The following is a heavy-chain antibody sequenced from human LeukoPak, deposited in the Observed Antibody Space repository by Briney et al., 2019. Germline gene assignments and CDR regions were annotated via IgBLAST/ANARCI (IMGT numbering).Heavy chain of an antibody. V-gene: IGHV4-59*01. CDR2: ISYSGNT. CDR3: ARATAAGLGY. CDR1: GGSISSYY. D-gene: IGHD6-13*01. J-gene: IGHJ4*02. Sequence: SETLSLTCTVSGGSISSYYWSWIRKPPGKGLEWIGYISYSGNTNYNPSLKSRVTISVDTSKNQFSLKLSAVTAADTAVYYCARATAAGLGYWGQGTLVTVSS.